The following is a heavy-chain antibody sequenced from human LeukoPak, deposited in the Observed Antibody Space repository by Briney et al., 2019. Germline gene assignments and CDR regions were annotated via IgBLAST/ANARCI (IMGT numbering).Heavy chain of an antibody. V-gene: IGHV4-59*01. CDR2: IDDSGTT. Sequence: SETLSLTCTVSGGSISTYYWNWIRQPPGKGLEWIGYIDDSGTTNYNPSLKSRVTISVDTSKNQFSLKLSSVTAADTAVYYCARSQWLPDYYYCLDVWDKGTTVTVSS. CDR3: ARSQWLPDYYYCLDV. J-gene: IGHJ6*03. D-gene: IGHD5-18*01. CDR1: GGSISTYY.